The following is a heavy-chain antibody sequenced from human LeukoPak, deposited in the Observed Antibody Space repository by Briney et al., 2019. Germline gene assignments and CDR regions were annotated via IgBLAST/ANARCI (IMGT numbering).Heavy chain of an antibody. CDR3: ARFYDYGDYEGSYFDY. J-gene: IGHJ4*02. D-gene: IGHD4-17*01. V-gene: IGHV4-30-4*01. CDR1: GGSISSGDYY. CDR2: IYYSGST. Sequence: SETLSLTCTVSGGSISSGDYYWSWIRQPPGKGLEWIGYIYYSGSTYYNPSLKSRVTISVDTSKNQFSLKLSSVTAADTAVYYCARFYDYGDYEGSYFDYWGQGTLVTVSS.